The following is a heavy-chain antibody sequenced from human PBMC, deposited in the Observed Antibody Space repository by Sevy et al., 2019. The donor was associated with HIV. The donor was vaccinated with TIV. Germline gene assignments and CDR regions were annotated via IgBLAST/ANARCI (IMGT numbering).Heavy chain of an antibody. CDR1: GFSFSRFW. D-gene: IGHD5-12*01. J-gene: IGHJ3*02. Sequence: WGCLRLSCAASGFSFSRFWMHWVRQAPGKGLVWVSRINSDETSTSYADSVKGRFTISRDNARHTLFLQMNSLTVEDTAVYYCARRDGYTRRAFDMWGQGTMVTVSS. CDR3: ARRDGYTRRAFDM. V-gene: IGHV3-74*01. CDR2: INSDETST.